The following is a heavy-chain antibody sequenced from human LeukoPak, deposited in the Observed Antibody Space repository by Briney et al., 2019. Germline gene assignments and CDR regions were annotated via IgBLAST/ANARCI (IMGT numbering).Heavy chain of an antibody. CDR1: GFTFDDYV. J-gene: IGHJ6*03. V-gene: IGHV3-23*01. D-gene: IGHD3-10*01. CDR2: ISGSGGST. Sequence: GGSLRLSCAASGFTFDDYVMQWVRQAPGKGLEWVSAISGSGGSTYYADPVKGRFTISRDNSKNTLYLQMNSLRAEDTAVYYCAKWGFGESYYYYYYMDVWGKGTTVTISS. CDR3: AKWGFGESYYYYYYMDV.